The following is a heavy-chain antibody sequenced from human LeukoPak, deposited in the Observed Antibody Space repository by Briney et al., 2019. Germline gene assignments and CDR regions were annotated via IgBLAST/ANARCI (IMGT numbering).Heavy chain of an antibody. CDR2: IWYDGSTK. D-gene: IGHD3-22*01. V-gene: IGHV3-33*01. Sequence: PGRSLRLSCAASGFTFSSYGMHWVRQAPGKGLEWVAVIWYDGSTKYYADSVKGRFTISRDNSKNTLYLQMNSLRAEDTAVYYCAGQDYYDSSGYYYDAFDIWGQGTMVTVSS. CDR3: AGQDYYDSSGYYYDAFDI. CDR1: GFTFSSYG. J-gene: IGHJ3*02.